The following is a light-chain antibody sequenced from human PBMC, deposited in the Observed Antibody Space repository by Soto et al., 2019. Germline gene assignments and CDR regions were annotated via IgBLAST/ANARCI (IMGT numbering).Light chain of an antibody. CDR1: QSVSSY. V-gene: IGKV3-11*01. Sequence: EIVLTQSPATVSLSPGERATLSCRASQSVSSYLAWYQQKPGQAPRLLIYDASNRATGIPARFSGSGSGTDFTLTISSLESEDFAVYYCQQRSNWPPTFGQGTKVDIK. J-gene: IGKJ1*01. CDR3: QQRSNWPPT. CDR2: DAS.